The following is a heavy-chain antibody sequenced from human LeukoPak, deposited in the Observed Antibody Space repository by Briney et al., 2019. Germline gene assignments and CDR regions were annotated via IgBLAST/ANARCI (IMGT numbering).Heavy chain of an antibody. CDR2: ISGSGGST. D-gene: IGHD3/OR15-3a*01. V-gene: IGHV3-23*01. Sequence: GGSLRLSCAATGLTFSSYAMSWVRQAPGKGLEWVSAISGSGGSTYYADSVKGRFTISRDNSKNTLYLQMNSLRAEDTAVYYCAKDPGRRLDSPGAFDIWGQGTMVTVSS. CDR1: GLTFSSYA. CDR3: AKDPGRRLDSPGAFDI. J-gene: IGHJ3*02.